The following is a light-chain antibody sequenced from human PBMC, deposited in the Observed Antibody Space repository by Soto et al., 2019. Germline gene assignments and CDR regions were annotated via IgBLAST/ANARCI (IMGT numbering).Light chain of an antibody. CDR3: QQYGDSPRGT. CDR2: DAS. V-gene: IGKV3D-20*01. J-gene: IGKJ4*01. Sequence: EVVLTQSPASLSLSPGERATLSCGASQIVSSNYLAWYQQKPGLAPRLLIYDASTRATGVPDRFRGSGSGTEFTLTINRLEPEDSAVYYCQQYGDSPRGTFGGGTKVEIK. CDR1: QIVSSNY.